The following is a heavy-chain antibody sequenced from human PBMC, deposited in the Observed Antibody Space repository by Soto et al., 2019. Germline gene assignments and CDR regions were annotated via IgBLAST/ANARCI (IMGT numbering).Heavy chain of an antibody. V-gene: IGHV4-31*03. CDR1: GGSISSGGYY. J-gene: IGHJ2*01. D-gene: IGHD5-18*01. CDR2: IYYSGST. CDR3: ARDPYSYGRPDWYFDL. Sequence: QVQLQESGPGLVKPSQTLSLTCTVSGGSISSGGYYWSWIRQHPGKGLEWIGYIYYSGSTYYNPSLKSRVTLSVDTSKNQFSLKLSSVTAADTAVYYCARDPYSYGRPDWYFDLWGRGTLVTVSS.